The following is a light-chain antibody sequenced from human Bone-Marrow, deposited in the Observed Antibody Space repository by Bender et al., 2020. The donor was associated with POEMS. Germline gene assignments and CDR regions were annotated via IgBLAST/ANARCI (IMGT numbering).Light chain of an antibody. Sequence: QSALTQPPSASGSPGQSVTISCTGAKSDIGIYNHVCWYQQHPGKAPQLIIYDDALRPSGVSNRFSGSKSGKTASLTIPGLQAEDEADYYCSSFTTNSLMVFGGGTKLTVL. CDR2: DDA. V-gene: IGLV2-14*03. CDR3: SSFTTNSLMV. J-gene: IGLJ3*02. CDR1: KSDIGIYNH.